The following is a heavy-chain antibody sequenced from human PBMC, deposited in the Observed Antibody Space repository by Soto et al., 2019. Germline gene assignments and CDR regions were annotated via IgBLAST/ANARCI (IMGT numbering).Heavy chain of an antibody. CDR3: AKKHYSTYCSGGNCYYIDY. Sequence: EVQLLESGGGLVQPGGSLRLSCSASEFTFSSCAMSWVRHAPGKGLEWVSAINVGGGATYYTNSVRGRFTISRDNSKNMLYLQMNSLRADDTAVYYCAKKHYSTYCSGGNCYYIDYWGQGTLVTVSS. CDR2: INVGGGAT. D-gene: IGHD2-15*01. V-gene: IGHV3-23*01. CDR1: EFTFSSCA. J-gene: IGHJ4*02.